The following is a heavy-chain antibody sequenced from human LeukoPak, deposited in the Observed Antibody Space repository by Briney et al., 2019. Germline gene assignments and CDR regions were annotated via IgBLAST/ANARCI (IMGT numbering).Heavy chain of an antibody. CDR1: GGTFSSYA. V-gene: IGHV1-69*13. CDR3: ARALGMVRGVIPH. J-gene: IGHJ4*02. D-gene: IGHD3-10*01. CDR2: IIPIFGTA. Sequence: GASVKVSCKASGGTFSSYAISWVRQAPGQGLEWMGGIIPIFGTANYAQKFQGRVTITADESTSTAYMELSSLRSEDTAVYYCARALGMVRGVIPHWGQGTLVTVSS.